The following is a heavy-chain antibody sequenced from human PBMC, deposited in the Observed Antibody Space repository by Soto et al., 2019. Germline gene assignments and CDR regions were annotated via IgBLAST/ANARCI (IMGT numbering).Heavy chain of an antibody. CDR2: ISAYNGNT. D-gene: IGHD2-15*01. V-gene: IGHV1-18*01. Sequence: ASVKVSCKASGYTFTSYGISWVRQAPGQGLEWMGWISAYNGNTNYAQKLQGRVTMTTDTSTSTAYMELRSPRSDDTAVYYCARSPRPRWYFDYWGQGTLVTVSS. CDR3: ARSPRPRWYFDY. CDR1: GYTFTSYG. J-gene: IGHJ4*02.